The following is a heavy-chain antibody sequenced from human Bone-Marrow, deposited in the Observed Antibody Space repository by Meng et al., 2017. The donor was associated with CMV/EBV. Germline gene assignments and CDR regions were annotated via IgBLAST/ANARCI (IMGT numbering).Heavy chain of an antibody. V-gene: IGHV4-39*07. CDR2: IYYSGST. CDR1: GGSISSNSYY. D-gene: IGHD3-22*01. CDR3: ARGYYSDSSGHYYANPHWFDP. Sequence: SETLSLTCTVSGGSISSNSYYWGWIRQPPGKGLEWIGSIYYSGSTYYNPSLKSRVTISVDTSKNQISLKLSSVTAADTAVYYCARGYYSDSSGHYYANPHWFDPWGRGTLVTVSS. J-gene: IGHJ5*02.